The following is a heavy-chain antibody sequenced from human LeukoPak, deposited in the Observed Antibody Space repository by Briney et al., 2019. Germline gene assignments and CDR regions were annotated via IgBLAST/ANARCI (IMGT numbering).Heavy chain of an antibody. J-gene: IGHJ6*02. CDR2: ISSSGSTI. V-gene: IGHV3-11*01. D-gene: IGHD2-2*01. Sequence: PGGSLRLSCAASGFSFSDYYMSWIRQAPGKGREWVSYISSSGSTIYYADSVQGRFTISRDNAKNSLYLQMNSLRAEDTAVYYCAREVPAAPYYYYGMDVWGQGTTVTVSS. CDR3: AREVPAAPYYYYGMDV. CDR1: GFSFSDYY.